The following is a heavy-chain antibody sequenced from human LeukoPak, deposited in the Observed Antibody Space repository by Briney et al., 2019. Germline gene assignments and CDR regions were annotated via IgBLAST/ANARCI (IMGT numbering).Heavy chain of an antibody. CDR3: ARDRWSRVVAEWFDP. V-gene: IGHV4-39*07. CDR1: GDSIGSGSYY. Sequence: SETLSLTCTVSGDSIGSGSYYWAWIRQPPGKGLEWIASTYYSGTTYYNPSLERRLTISLNTSKNQFSLRLTSVTAADTAVYFCARDRWSRVVAEWFDPWGQGTLVTVSS. J-gene: IGHJ5*02. D-gene: IGHD2-15*01. CDR2: TYYSGTT.